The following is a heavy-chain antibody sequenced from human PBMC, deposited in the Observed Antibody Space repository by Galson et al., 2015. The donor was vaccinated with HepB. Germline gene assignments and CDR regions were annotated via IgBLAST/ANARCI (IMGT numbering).Heavy chain of an antibody. CDR3: ARVPVRFGLGYYGMDV. CDR1: GFTFSDYY. CDR2: ISSSSSYT. Sequence: SLRLSCAASGFTFSDYYMSWIRQAPGKGLEWVSYISSSSSYTNYADSVKGRFTISRDNAKNSLYLQMNSLRAEDTAVYYCARVPVRFGLGYYGMDVGGQGTTVTVSS. J-gene: IGHJ6*02. D-gene: IGHD3-16*01. V-gene: IGHV3-11*06.